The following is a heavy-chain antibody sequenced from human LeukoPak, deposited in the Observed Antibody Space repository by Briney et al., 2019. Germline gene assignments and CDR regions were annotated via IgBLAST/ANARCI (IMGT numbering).Heavy chain of an antibody. CDR3: ASGRNEYDFWSGYSKPFDY. V-gene: IGHV3-7*01. Sequence: QPGGSLRLSCAASGFTFSSYWMSWVRQAPGKGLEWVANIKQDGSEKYYVDSVKGRFTISRDNAKNSLYLQMNSLRAEDTAVYYCASGRNEYDFWSGYSKPFDYWGQGTLVTVSS. D-gene: IGHD3-3*01. J-gene: IGHJ4*02. CDR1: GFTFSSYW. CDR2: IKQDGSEK.